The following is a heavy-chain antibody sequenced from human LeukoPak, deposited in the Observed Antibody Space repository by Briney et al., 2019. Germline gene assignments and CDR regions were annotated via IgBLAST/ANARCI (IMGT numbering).Heavy chain of an antibody. V-gene: IGHV3-23*01. CDR3: VKKNSGLHPLDF. J-gene: IGHJ4*02. CDR1: GPSFSNSS. D-gene: IGHD4-23*01. CDR2: ISFSGPAT. Sequence: HSGRCLRPSCAPAGPSFSNSSMSWVSHDPGKGLGLDTGISFSGPATTYADSVKGRFTISRANSKNTVYLQMNRLRAKHTAIYYCVKKNSGLHPLDFWRQGTQVSVCS.